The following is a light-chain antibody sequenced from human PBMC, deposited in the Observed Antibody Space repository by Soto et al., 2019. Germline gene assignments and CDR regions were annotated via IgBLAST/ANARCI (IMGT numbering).Light chain of an antibody. J-gene: IGLJ2*01. CDR2: EVS. V-gene: IGLV2-14*01. Sequence: QSVLTQPASVSGSPGQSITISCTGTSSDNGNYDFVSWYQQVPGTAPKAMIYEVSSRPSGVSNRFSGSKSGNTASLTIFGLQAEDEAYYYCSSYTTSTSFILFGGGTKLTVL. CDR3: SSYTTSTSFIL. CDR1: SSDNGNYDF.